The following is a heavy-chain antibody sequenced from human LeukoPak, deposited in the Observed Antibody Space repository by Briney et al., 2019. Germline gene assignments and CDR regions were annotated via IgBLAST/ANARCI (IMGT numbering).Heavy chain of an antibody. CDR2: IYTSGST. CDR1: GGSISSYY. D-gene: IGHD2-2*02. V-gene: IGHV4-4*07. CDR3: ARARSQYCSSTSCYNNYYYYYMDD. J-gene: IGHJ6*03. Sequence: PSETLSLTCTVSGGSISSYYWSWIREPAGKGLEWIGRIYTSGSTNYNPSLKSRVTMSVDTSKNQFSLKLSSVTAADTAVYYCARARSQYCSSTSCYNNYYYYYMDDWGKGTTVTVSS.